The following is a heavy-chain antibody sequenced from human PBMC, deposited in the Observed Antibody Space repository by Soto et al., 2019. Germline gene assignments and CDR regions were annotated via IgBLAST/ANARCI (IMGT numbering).Heavy chain of an antibody. CDR1: GFSLSTTGVG. Sequence: SGPTLVNPTQTLTLTCTFSGFSLSTTGVGVGWIRQPPGKALEWLALIYWDDDKRYNPSLKSSLTITKDTSKNQVVLTMTNMDPVDTATYYCVQSRCGGDCLQSYSSHSYYGLDVWGQGTTVTVSS. CDR3: VQSRCGGDCLQSYSSHSYYGLDV. D-gene: IGHD2-21*01. CDR2: IYWDDDK. J-gene: IGHJ6*02. V-gene: IGHV2-5*02.